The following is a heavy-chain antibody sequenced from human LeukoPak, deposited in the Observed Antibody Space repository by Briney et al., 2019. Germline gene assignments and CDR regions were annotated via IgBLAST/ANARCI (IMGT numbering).Heavy chain of an antibody. J-gene: IGHJ4*02. Sequence: GASVKVSCKASGYTFTSYDINWVRQATGQGLEWMGWMNPNSGNTGYAQKFQGRVTITRNTSISTAYMELSSLRSEDTAVYYCARGLRLDNPSVGYWGQGTLVTVSS. CDR3: ARGLRLDNPSVGY. V-gene: IGHV1-8*03. CDR1: GYTFTSYD. D-gene: IGHD1-14*01. CDR2: MNPNSGNT.